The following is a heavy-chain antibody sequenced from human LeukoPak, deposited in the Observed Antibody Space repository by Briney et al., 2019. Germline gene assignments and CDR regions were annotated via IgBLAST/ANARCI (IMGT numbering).Heavy chain of an antibody. D-gene: IGHD5-18*01. CDR3: ARPASGYSPALALDY. CDR2: ISAYNGNT. J-gene: IGHJ4*02. V-gene: IGHV1-18*04. CDR1: GYTFTSYG. Sequence: ASVKVSCKASGYTFTSYGISWVRQAPGQGLEWMGWISAYNGNTNYAQKLQGRVTMTTDTSTSTAYMELRSLRSDDTAVYYCARPASGYSPALALDYWGQGTLVTVSS.